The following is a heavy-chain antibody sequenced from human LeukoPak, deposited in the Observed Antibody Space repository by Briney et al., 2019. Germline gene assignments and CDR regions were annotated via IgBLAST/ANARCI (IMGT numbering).Heavy chain of an antibody. V-gene: IGHV3-9*01. D-gene: IGHD2-15*01. CDR3: AKDIGYCSGGSCYGNYFDY. CDR2: ISWNSGSI. Sequence: PGRSLRLSCAASGFTFDDYAMHWVRQAPGKGLEWVSGISWNSGSIGYADSVRGRFTISRDNAKNSLYLQMNSLRAEDTALYYCAKDIGYCSGGSCYGNYFDYWGQGTLVTVSS. J-gene: IGHJ4*02. CDR1: GFTFDDYA.